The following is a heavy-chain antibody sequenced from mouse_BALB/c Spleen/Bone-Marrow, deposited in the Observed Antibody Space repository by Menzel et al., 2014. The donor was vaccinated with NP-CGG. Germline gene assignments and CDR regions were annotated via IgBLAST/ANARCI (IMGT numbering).Heavy chain of an antibody. J-gene: IGHJ4*01. CDR2: IDPANGNT. CDR3: ARWEYYAMDY. D-gene: IGHD4-1*01. Sequence: EVKLVESGAELVKPGASVKLSCTASGFNIKDTYMHWVKQRPEQGLEWIGRIDPANGNTKYDPKFQGKATITADTSSNTAYLQLSSLISEDTAVYYCARWEYYAMDYWGQGTSVTVSS. V-gene: IGHV14-3*02. CDR1: GFNIKDTY.